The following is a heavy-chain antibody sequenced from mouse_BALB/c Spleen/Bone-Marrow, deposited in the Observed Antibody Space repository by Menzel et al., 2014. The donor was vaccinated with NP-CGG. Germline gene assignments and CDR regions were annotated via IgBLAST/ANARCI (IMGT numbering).Heavy chain of an antibody. V-gene: IGHV5-17*02. CDR3: ARKGAMITHYYAMDY. CDR2: ISNGSSTI. J-gene: IGHJ4*01. D-gene: IGHD2-4*01. CDR1: GFTFSSLG. Sequence: DVMLVESGGGLVQPGGSRKLSCAASGFTFSSLGMHWVHQAPEKGLEWVAYISNGSSTIYYADTVKGRFTISRDNPKNTLFLQMTSLRSEDTAMYYCARKGAMITHYYAMDYWGQGTSVTVSS.